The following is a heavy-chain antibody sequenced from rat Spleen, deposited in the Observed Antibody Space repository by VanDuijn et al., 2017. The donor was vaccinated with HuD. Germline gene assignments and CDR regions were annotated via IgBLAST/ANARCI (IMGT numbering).Heavy chain of an antibody. CDR1: GFTFRNSG. V-gene: IGHV5-19*01. CDR3: ATDGYYDGTYYSVYVMDA. CDR2: ITDSGDSN. D-gene: IGHD1-12*02. J-gene: IGHJ4*01. Sequence: EVQLVESGGGLVQPDRSLKLSCAVSGFTFRNSGLAWVRQAPTKGLEWVASITDSGDSNYYRDSVKGRFTVSRDNAKSTLYLQMDSLKSEDTATYYCATDGYYDGTYYSVYVMDAWGQGASVTVSS.